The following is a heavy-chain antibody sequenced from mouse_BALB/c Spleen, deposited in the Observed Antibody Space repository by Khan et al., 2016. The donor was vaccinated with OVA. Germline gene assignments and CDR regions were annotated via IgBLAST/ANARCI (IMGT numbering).Heavy chain of an antibody. CDR3: ARVGYNGTMDC. Sequence: QIQLVQSGPELKKPGETVQISCKASGFTFTNYGMNWVKQAPGKGLKWMGWINTYTGEPTFADDFKGRFAFSLETSASTAYLQINSLINEDTATYCCARVGYNGTMDCWGQGTSVTVSS. CDR2: INTYTGEP. CDR1: GFTFTNYG. J-gene: IGHJ4*01. D-gene: IGHD2-14*01. V-gene: IGHV9-3-1*01.